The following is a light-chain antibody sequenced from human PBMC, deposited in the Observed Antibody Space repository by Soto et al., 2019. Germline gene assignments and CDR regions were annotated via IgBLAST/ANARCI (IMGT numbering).Light chain of an antibody. J-gene: IGKJ4*01. V-gene: IGKV3-11*01. CDR3: QQRRNWRGLT. CDR2: DAS. CDR1: QSVSRD. Sequence: EIVLTQSPATLSLSPGERATLSCRASQSVSRDLAWYQQKAGQAPRLLIYDASNRATDIPARFSGSGSGPDFTLTISSLEPEDFAVYYCQQRRNWRGLTFGGGTKVEVK.